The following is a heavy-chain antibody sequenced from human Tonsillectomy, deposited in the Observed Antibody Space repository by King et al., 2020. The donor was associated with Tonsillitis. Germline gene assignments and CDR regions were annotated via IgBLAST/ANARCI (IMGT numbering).Heavy chain of an antibody. CDR1: GGSISSYY. CDR3: ARDRLDIVVVPADGLTYYYYGMDV. V-gene: IGHV4-59*01. J-gene: IGHJ6*02. CDR2: IYYSGST. D-gene: IGHD2-2*01. Sequence: VQLQESGPGLVKPSETLSLTCTVSGGSISSYYWSWIRQPPGKGLEWIGYIYYSGSTNYNPSLKSRVTISVDTSKNQFSLKLSSVTAADTAVYYCARDRLDIVVVPADGLTYYYYGMDVWGQGTTVTVSS.